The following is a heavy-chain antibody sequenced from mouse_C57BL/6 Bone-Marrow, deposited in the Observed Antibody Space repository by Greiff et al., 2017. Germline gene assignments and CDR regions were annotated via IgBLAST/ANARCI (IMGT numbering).Heavy chain of an antibody. CDR3: ARLGDVDNRYARDY. J-gene: IGHJ4*01. D-gene: IGHD6-1*01. V-gene: IGHV1-4*01. CDR1: GYTFTSYT. Sequence: VQLQQSGAELARPGASVKMSCKASGYTFTSYTMHWVKQRPGQGLEWIGYINPSSGCTTYNQKFKDKATLTADKSNSTAFMQLSSLTSEDSAVYYCARLGDVDNRYARDYWGQGTSVTVSS. CDR2: INPSSGCT.